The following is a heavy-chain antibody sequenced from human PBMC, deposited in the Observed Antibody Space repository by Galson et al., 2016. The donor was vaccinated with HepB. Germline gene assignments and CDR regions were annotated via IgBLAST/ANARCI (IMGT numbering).Heavy chain of an antibody. CDR3: VKDDKWNVDY. CDR1: GFIFSNYA. V-gene: IGHV3-23*01. D-gene: IGHD1-1*01. CDR2: LFGGGDKT. J-gene: IGHJ4*02. Sequence: SLRLSCAASGFIFSNYAMSWVRQAPGKGLEWVSGLFGGGDKTYYAESVKGRFTISRDNSKNTLYLQMNNLRAEDTAVYYCVKDDKWNVDYWGQGTLVTVSS.